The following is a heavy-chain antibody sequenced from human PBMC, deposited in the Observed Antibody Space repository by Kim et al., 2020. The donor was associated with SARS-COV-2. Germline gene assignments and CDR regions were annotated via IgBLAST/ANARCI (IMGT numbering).Heavy chain of an antibody. CDR1: GFTFSSYS. J-gene: IGHJ4*02. CDR3: ARSPVVYDILTGYYYAKEVGFDY. D-gene: IGHD3-9*01. CDR2: ISRSSSYI. Sequence: GGSLRLSCAASGFTFSSYSMNWVRQAPGKGLEWVSSISRSSSYIYYADSVKGRFTISRDNAKNSLYLQMNSLRAEDTAVYYCARSPVVYDILTGYYYAKEVGFDYWGQGTLVTVSS. V-gene: IGHV3-21*01.